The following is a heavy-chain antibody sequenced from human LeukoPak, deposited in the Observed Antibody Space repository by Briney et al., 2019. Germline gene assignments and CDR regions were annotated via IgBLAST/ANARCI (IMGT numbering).Heavy chain of an antibody. Sequence: SVKVSCKASGYTFTAYGISWVRQAPGQGLEWMGWISAYNGNTNYAQKLQGRVTMTTDTSTSTAYMELRSLRSDDTAVYYCAPLDDYGDPPAWGWGQGTLVTVSS. V-gene: IGHV1-18*01. CDR2: ISAYNGNT. D-gene: IGHD4-17*01. CDR1: GYTFTAYG. CDR3: APLDDYGDPPAWG. J-gene: IGHJ4*02.